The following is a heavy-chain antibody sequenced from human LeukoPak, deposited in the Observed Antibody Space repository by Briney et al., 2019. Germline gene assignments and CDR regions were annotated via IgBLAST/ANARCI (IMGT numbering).Heavy chain of an antibody. Sequence: SETLSLTCTASGDSISSYYWSWIRQPPGKGLEWIGYIYYSGSTNYNPSLKSRVTISVDTSKKQLSLKLSSVTAADTAVYYCARRRGDFWSDYYAFDYWGQGTLVTISS. D-gene: IGHD3-3*01. CDR2: IYYSGST. CDR3: ARRRGDFWSDYYAFDY. J-gene: IGHJ4*02. V-gene: IGHV4-59*08. CDR1: GDSISSYY.